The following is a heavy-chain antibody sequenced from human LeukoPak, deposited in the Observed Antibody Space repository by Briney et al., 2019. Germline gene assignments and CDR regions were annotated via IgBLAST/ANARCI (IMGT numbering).Heavy chain of an antibody. CDR3: ARGDCSSTSCYPLDY. D-gene: IGHD2-2*01. Sequence: SETLSLTCSVSGGSISSRSYYWGWIRQPPGKGLEWIGSIYYSGSTYYNPSLKSRVTISVDTSKNQFSLKLSSVTAADTAVYYCARGDCSSTSCYPLDYWGQGTLVTVSS. V-gene: IGHV4-39*01. CDR2: IYYSGST. J-gene: IGHJ4*02. CDR1: GGSISSRSYY.